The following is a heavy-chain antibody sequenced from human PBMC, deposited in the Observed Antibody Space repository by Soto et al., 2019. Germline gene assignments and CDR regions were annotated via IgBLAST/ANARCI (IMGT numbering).Heavy chain of an antibody. Sequence: SETLSLTCAVYGGSFSGYYWSWTRQPPGKGLEWIGEINHSGSTNYNPSLKSRVTISVDTSKNQFSLKLSSVTAADTAVYYCARGDMVYESADGAWFDPWGQGTLVTVSS. J-gene: IGHJ5*02. D-gene: IGHD2-8*01. V-gene: IGHV4-34*01. CDR3: ARGDMVYESADGAWFDP. CDR1: GGSFSGYY. CDR2: INHSGST.